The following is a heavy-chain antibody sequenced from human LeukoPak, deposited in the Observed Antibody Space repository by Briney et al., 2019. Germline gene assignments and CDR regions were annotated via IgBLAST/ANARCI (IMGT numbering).Heavy chain of an antibody. D-gene: IGHD3-22*01. CDR2: ISGSSIYI. CDR3: ARNPPYYDSSGYYYDY. J-gene: IGHJ4*02. V-gene: IGHV3-21*01. CDR1: GFTFSTYS. Sequence: GGSLRLSCAASGFTFSTYSMNWVRQAPGKGLEWVSSISGSSIYIYYADSVKGRFTISRDNAKNSLYLQMNSLRAEDTAVYYCARNPPYYDSSGYYYDYWGQGTLVTVSS.